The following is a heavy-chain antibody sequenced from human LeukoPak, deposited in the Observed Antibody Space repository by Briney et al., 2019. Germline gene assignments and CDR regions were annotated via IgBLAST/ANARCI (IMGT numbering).Heavy chain of an antibody. CDR1: GGSISSSSYY. CDR2: IYYRGST. CDR3: ARVGYSYGFY. D-gene: IGHD5-18*01. Sequence: TSSETLCLTCTVSGGSISSSSYYWGWIRQPPGKGLEWIGSIYYRGSTYYNPSLKSRVTISVDTSKNQFSLKLSSVTAADTAVYYCARVGYSYGFYWGQGTLVTVSS. V-gene: IGHV4-39*07. J-gene: IGHJ4*02.